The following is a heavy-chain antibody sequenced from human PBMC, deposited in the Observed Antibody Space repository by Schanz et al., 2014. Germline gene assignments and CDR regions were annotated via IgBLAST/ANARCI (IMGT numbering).Heavy chain of an antibody. CDR3: ARDTTWRLDL. D-gene: IGHD1-1*01. CDR1: GGSIRSGTYY. Sequence: QVQLQESGPGLVKPSQTLSLTCTVSGGSIRSGTYYWSWVRQPAGRGLEWVGRVFPNGITNYNPSLKRRVPIPLDTSKNQFSLTLTPLTAADTAVYYCARDTTWRLDLWGRGTLVTVSS. J-gene: IGHJ2*01. CDR2: VFPNGIT. V-gene: IGHV4-61*02.